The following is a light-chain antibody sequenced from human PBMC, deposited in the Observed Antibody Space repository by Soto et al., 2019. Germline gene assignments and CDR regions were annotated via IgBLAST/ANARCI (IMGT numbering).Light chain of an antibody. CDR3: EQYHEWPLN. CDR1: QSVSSN. Sequence: ETVMTQSPGTLSVSPGEVATLACRASQSVSSNLAWYQQKPGQAPRLLIYDASTRATGIPARFSGSGSGTEFTLTISSLQSEDCAVYYCEQYHEWPLNFGGGTDVEIK. CDR2: DAS. V-gene: IGKV3D-15*01. J-gene: IGKJ4*01.